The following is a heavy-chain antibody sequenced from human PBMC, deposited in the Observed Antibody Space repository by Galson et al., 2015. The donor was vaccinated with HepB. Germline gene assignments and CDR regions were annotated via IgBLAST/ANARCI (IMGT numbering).Heavy chain of an antibody. D-gene: IGHD3-22*01. V-gene: IGHV3-23*01. CDR2: ISGSGGST. CDR3: AKDIWDYYDSSGLDY. J-gene: IGHJ4*02. Sequence: SLRLSCAASGFTSSSYAMSWVRQAPGKGLVWVSAISGSGGSTYYADSVKGRFTISRDNSKNTLYLQMNSLRAEDTAVYYCAKDIWDYYDSSGLDYWGQGTLVTVSS. CDR1: GFTSSSYA.